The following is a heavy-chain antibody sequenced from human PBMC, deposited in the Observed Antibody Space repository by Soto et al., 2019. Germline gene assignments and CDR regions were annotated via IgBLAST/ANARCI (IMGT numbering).Heavy chain of an antibody. CDR2: IDPSDSYT. CDR1: GYSFTSYW. J-gene: IGHJ6*02. Sequence: GQSLTISCKGSGYSFTSYWISWVRQMPGKGLEWMGMIDPSDSYTNYSPSFQGYVTISADKSISTAYLQWSSLNASDAAMYYCARYRSSSGRHYYYGMDVWGQGTTVTVSS. D-gene: IGHD6-6*01. CDR3: ARYRSSSGRHYYYGMDV. V-gene: IGHV5-10-1*01.